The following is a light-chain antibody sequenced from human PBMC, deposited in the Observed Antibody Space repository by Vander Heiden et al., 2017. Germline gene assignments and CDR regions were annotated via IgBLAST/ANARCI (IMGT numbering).Light chain of an antibody. CDR3: QLWDSRSGFAL. CDR1: NIGNKR. Sequence: SYGLTQPPSVSVAPGQTAKITCGSNNIGNKRVHWYQQKPSQAPVVVVYDDDDRPSEIPERFSGSNSGNTATLTISRVEAGDEADYYCQLWDSRSGFALFGGGTKLTVL. J-gene: IGLJ2*01. V-gene: IGLV3-21*02. CDR2: DDD.